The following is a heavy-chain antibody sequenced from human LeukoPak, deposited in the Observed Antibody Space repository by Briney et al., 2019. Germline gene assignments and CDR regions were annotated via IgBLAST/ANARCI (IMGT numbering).Heavy chain of an antibody. D-gene: IGHD6-19*01. CDR2: IYPSDANI. CDR1: GYTFTTYW. J-gene: IGHJ5*02. V-gene: IGHV5-51*01. CDR3: ARQLSDSSGGPGRDYFDP. Sequence: GESLKISCKGSGYTFTTYWIGWVRRMPGKGLEWMGIIYPSDANIKYSPSFQGQVTISADKSTSTAYLQWSSLKASDTAIYYCARQLSDSSGGPGRDYFDPWGQGTLVTVSS.